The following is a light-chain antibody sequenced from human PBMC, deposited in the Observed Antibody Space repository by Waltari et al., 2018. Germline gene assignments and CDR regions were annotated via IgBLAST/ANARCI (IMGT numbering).Light chain of an antibody. J-gene: IGKJ2*01. CDR2: GAS. CDR1: QSVRSSY. CDR3: QQYGSSPRNT. Sequence: EIVLTQSPATLSLSPGERATLSCRARQSVRSSYLAWYQQKPGQAPRLLIYGASSRATGIPDRFSGSGSGTDFTLTISRLEPEDCAVYYCQQYGSSPRNTFGQGTKLEI. V-gene: IGKV3-20*01.